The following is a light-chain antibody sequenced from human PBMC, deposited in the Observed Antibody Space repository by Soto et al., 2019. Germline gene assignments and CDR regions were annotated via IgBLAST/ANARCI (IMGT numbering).Light chain of an antibody. J-gene: IGKJ2*01. CDR1: QGISTY. V-gene: IGKV1-39*01. CDR3: QQAYIKPYT. Sequence: DIQVTQSPISLSASVGDRVTITCRTSQGISTYLTWYQQKAGDAPRLLISAASDLEPGVPSRFSASVSGADFTLTISSLRPEDFATYFCQQAYIKPYTFGQGTKLEI. CDR2: AAS.